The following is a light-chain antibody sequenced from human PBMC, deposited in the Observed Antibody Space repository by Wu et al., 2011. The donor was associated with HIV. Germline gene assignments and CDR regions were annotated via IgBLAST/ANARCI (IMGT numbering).Light chain of an antibody. CDR1: QTVRSL. J-gene: IGKJ5*01. CDR3: QQSSSGPLT. V-gene: IGKV3-11*01. Sequence: ATLSCRASQTVRSLLSLVPTQTWPASQLLIYDSSVRISGVPYRFSGSGSGTHFTLTISSLEPEDFAIYYCQQSSSGPLTFGQGTRLEI. CDR2: DSS.